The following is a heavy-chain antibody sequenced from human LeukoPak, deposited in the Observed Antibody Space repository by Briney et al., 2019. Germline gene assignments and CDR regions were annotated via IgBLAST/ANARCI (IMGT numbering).Heavy chain of an antibody. CDR3: AREYDILDYFDY. CDR1: GGSFSGYY. D-gene: IGHD3-9*01. Sequence: SETLSLTCAVYGGSFSGYYWSWIRQPPGKGLEWIGEINHSGSTNYNPSLKSRVTISVDTSKNQFSLKLSSVTAADTAVYYCAREYDILDYFDYWGQGTLVTVSS. J-gene: IGHJ4*02. CDR2: INHSGST. V-gene: IGHV4-34*01.